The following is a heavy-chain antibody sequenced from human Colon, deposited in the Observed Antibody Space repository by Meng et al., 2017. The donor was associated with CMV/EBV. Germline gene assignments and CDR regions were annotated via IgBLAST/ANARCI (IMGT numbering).Heavy chain of an antibody. D-gene: IGHD3-9*01. V-gene: IGHV3-11*04. J-gene: IGHJ6*02. CDR2: ISSSGSTI. CDR1: GFTFSDYY. Sequence: GGSLRLSCAASGFTFSDYYMSWIRQAPGKGLEWVSYISSSGSTIYYADSVKGRFTISRDNAKNSLYLQMNSLRAEDTAVYYCARDTPRSYDILTGYYWPVYGMDVWGQGTTVTVSS. CDR3: ARDTPRSYDILTGYYWPVYGMDV.